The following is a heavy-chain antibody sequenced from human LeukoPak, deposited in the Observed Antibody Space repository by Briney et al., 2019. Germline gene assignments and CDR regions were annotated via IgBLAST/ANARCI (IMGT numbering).Heavy chain of an antibody. D-gene: IGHD6-19*01. CDR3: AKGPRASGWTYFDY. J-gene: IGHJ4*02. V-gene: IGHV3-23*01. CDR1: GFSVSGSY. CDR2: ISGSGGST. Sequence: PGGSLRLSCAASGFSVSGSYMSWVRQAPGKGLEWVSVISGSGGSTYSAESVKGRFTISRDNSKNTLYLQMNSLRVEDTAVYYCAKGPRASGWTYFDYWGQGTLVTVSS.